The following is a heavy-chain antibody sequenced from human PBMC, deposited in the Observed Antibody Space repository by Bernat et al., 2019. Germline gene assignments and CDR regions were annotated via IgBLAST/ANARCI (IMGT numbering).Heavy chain of an antibody. CDR3: ARRDSSEYYFDY. CDR2: IYYSGST. J-gene: IGHJ4*02. D-gene: IGHD6-19*01. Sequence: QLQLQESGPGLVKPSETLSLTCTVSGGSISSSSYYWGWIRQPPGKGLEWIGSIYYSGSTYYNPSLKSRVTISVDTSKSQFSRKLSSVTAADTAVYYCARRDSSEYYFDYWGQGTLVTVSS. V-gene: IGHV4-39*01. CDR1: GGSISSSSYY.